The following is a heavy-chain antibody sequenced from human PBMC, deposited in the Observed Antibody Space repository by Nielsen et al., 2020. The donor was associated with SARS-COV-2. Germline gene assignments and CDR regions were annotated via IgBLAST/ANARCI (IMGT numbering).Heavy chain of an antibody. V-gene: IGHV4-39*07. Sequence: SETLSLTCTVSGGSISSSSYYWGWIRQPPGKGLEWIGSIYYSGSTYYNPSLKSRVTISVDTSKNQFSLKLSSATAADTAVYYCARLEDYYYYMDVWGKGTTVTVSS. CDR1: GGSISSSSYY. J-gene: IGHJ6*03. D-gene: IGHD2-15*01. CDR3: ARLEDYYYYMDV. CDR2: IYYSGST.